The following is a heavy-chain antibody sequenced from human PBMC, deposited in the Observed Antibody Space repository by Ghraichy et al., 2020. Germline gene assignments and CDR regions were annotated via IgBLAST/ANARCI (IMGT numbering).Heavy chain of an antibody. CDR3: ARGFPGQSLYSPALYYFDY. Sequence: GESLNISCAASGFTVSSNYMSWVRQAPGKGLEWVSVIYSGGSTYYADSVKGRFTISRDNSKNTLYLQMNSLRAEDTAVYYCARGFPGQSLYSPALYYFDYWGQGTLVTVSS. V-gene: IGHV3-53*01. CDR1: GFTVSSNY. CDR2: IYSGGST. J-gene: IGHJ4*02. D-gene: IGHD3-16*01.